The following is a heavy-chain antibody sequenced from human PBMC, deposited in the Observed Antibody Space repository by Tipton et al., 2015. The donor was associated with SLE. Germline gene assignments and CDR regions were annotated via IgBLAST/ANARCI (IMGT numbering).Heavy chain of an antibody. CDR3: ARDFTFGGVVVGIDH. J-gene: IGHJ4*02. CDR2: INEDGSKI. CDR1: GFTFNTYW. V-gene: IGHV3-7*01. Sequence: SLRLSCAASGFTFNTYWMSWVRQAPGKGLEWVANINEDGSKIHYVDSVKGRFTVSRDNTKNSLYLQMNSLRAEDTAVYYCARDFTFGGVVVGIDHWGQGTLVSVSS. D-gene: IGHD3-16*02.